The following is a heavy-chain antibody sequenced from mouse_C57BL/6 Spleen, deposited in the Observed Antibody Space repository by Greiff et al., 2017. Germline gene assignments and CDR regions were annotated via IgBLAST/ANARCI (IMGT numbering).Heavy chain of an antibody. D-gene: IGHD2-5*01. CDR2: IWSDGST. CDR1: GFSLTSYG. CDR3: ARHGLYSNYAWFAY. V-gene: IGHV2-6-1*01. J-gene: IGHJ3*01. Sequence: VKLMESGPGLVAPSQSLSITCTVSGFSLTSYGVHWVRQPPGKGLEWLVVIWSDGSTTYNSALKSRLSISKDNSKSQVFLKMNSLQTDDTAMYYCARHGLYSNYAWFAYWGQGTLVTVSA.